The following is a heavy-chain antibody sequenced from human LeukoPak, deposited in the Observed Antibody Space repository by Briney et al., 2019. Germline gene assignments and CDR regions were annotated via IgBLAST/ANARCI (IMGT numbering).Heavy chain of an antibody. D-gene: IGHD6-13*01. J-gene: IGHJ4*02. Sequence: PGGSLRLSCAASGFTVSSNYMSWVRQAPGKGLEWVSVIYSGGSTYYADSVKGRFTISRDNSKNTVYLQMNSLGAEDTAVYYCARDSSSWSNYFDYWGQGTLVTVSS. CDR3: ARDSSSWSNYFDY. CDR1: GFTVSSNY. V-gene: IGHV3-53*01. CDR2: IYSGGST.